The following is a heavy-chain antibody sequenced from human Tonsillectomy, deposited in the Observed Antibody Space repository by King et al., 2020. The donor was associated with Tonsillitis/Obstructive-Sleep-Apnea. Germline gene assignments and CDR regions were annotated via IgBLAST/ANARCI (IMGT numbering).Heavy chain of an antibody. CDR1: GFTFDDYA. CDR2: ISWNRGTI. Sequence: QLVQSGGGVVQTGRSLRLSCAASGFTFDDYAMHWVRQPPGKGLEWVSGISWNRGTIGYADSVKGRFTISRDNAKNSLYLQMKNLRAEDTALYYGAKDAGLLGWFDVDFWGQGTLVTVSS. V-gene: IGHV3-9*01. CDR3: AKDAGLLGWFDVDF. D-gene: IGHD3-3*01. J-gene: IGHJ4*02.